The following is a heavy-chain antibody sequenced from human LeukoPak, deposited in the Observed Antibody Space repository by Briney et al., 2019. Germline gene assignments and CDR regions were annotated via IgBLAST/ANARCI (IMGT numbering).Heavy chain of an antibody. Sequence: AVKVSCKASGGTFSSYAISWVRQAPGQGLEWMGGIIPIFGTANYAQKFQGRVTITADESTSTAYMELSSLRSEDTAVYYCARGDYYDSPRYFDYWGQGTLVTVSS. D-gene: IGHD3-22*01. CDR3: ARGDYYDSPRYFDY. J-gene: IGHJ4*02. CDR2: IIPIFGTA. V-gene: IGHV1-69*13. CDR1: GGTFSSYA.